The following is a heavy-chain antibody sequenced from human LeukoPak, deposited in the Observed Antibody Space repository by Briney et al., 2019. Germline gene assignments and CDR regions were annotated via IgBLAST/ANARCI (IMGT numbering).Heavy chain of an antibody. CDR2: INTNTGNP. D-gene: IGHD2-15*01. CDR1: GYTFTSYA. Sequence: ASVKVSCKASGYTFTSYAMNWVRQAPGQGLEWMGWINTNTGNPTYAQGFTGRFVFSLDTSVSTAYLQISSLKAEDTAVYYCARDVVVVAATPGDRFDPWGQGTLVTVSS. J-gene: IGHJ5*02. V-gene: IGHV7-4-1*02. CDR3: ARDVVVVAATPGDRFDP.